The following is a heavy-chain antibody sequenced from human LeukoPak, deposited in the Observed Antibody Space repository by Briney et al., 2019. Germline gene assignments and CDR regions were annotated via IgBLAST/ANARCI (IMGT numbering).Heavy chain of an antibody. V-gene: IGHV4-59*08. Sequence: SSETLSLTCTASGGSISPYYWSWIRQPPGKGLEWIGYIYYSGSTNYNPSLKSRVIISVDTSKNQFSLKLNSVTAADTAMYYCARHGGGGESYPRVFDYWGRRNLVTVSS. CDR1: GGSISPYY. CDR2: IYYSGST. D-gene: IGHD3-16*01. J-gene: IGHJ4*02. CDR3: ARHGGGGESYPRVFDY.